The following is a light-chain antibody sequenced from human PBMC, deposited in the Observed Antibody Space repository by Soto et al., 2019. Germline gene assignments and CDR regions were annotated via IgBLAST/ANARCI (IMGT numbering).Light chain of an antibody. CDR1: SSNIGSNT. CDR3: AAWDDSLHVV. Sequence: QSVLTQPPSASGTPGQRVTISCSGSSSNIGSNTVNWYQQLPGTAPKLLIYSNNQRPSGVPDRFSGSKSGTSASLAISGLQSEDEADYYCAAWDDSLHVVFGGGTKLTV. CDR2: SNN. J-gene: IGLJ2*01. V-gene: IGLV1-44*01.